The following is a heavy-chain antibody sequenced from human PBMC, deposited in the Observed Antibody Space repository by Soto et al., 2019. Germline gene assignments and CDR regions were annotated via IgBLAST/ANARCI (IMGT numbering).Heavy chain of an antibody. J-gene: IGHJ4*02. D-gene: IGHD4-17*01. CDR2: FDPEDGET. CDR1: GYTLTELS. CDR3: ATVGKLYGDYVTTDYFDY. V-gene: IGHV1-24*01. Sequence: ASVKVSCKVSGYTLTELSMHWVRQAPGKGLEWMGGFDPEDGETIYAQKFQGRVTMTEDTSTDTAYMELSSLRSEDTAVYYCATVGKLYGDYVTTDYFDYCGQGTLVTGSS.